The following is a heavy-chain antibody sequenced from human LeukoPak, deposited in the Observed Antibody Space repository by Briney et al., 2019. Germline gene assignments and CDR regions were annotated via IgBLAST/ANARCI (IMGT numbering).Heavy chain of an antibody. D-gene: IGHD2-8*01. CDR3: ARVVLGYHSIAPNDAFDI. Sequence: GGSLRLSCAASGFTFSSYWMSWLRQATGKGLEWVANIKQDGSEKYYVDSVKGRFTISRDNAKNSLYLQMNSLRAEDTAVYYCARVVLGYHSIAPNDAFDIWGQGTMVTVSS. J-gene: IGHJ3*02. V-gene: IGHV3-7*01. CDR2: IKQDGSEK. CDR1: GFTFSSYW.